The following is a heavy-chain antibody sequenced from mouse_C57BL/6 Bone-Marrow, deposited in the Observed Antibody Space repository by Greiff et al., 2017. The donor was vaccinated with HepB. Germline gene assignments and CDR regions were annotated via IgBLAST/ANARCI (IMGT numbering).Heavy chain of an antibody. CDR2: INYDGSST. CDR1: GFTFSDYY. Sequence: EVMLVESEGGLVQPGSSMKLSCTASGFTFSDYYMAWVRQVPEKGLEWVANINYDGSSTYYLDSLKSRFIISRDNAKNILYLQMSSLKSEDTATYYCARAPPVPLDWYFDVWGTGTTLTVSS. J-gene: IGHJ1*03. CDR3: ARAPPVPLDWYFDV. D-gene: IGHD5-1*01. V-gene: IGHV5-16*01.